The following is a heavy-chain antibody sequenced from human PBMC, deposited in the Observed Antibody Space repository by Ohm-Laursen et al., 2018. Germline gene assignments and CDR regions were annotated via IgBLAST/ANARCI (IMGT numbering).Heavy chain of an antibody. CDR1: GYTFTGYY. D-gene: IGHD3-10*01. J-gene: IGHJ4*02. CDR2: INPNTGGT. Sequence: GATVKISCKASGYTFTGYYMHWVRQAPGQGLEWMGWINPNTGGTDYAQNFQGRVTMTRDTSISTAYMDLSRLRSDDTAVYYCARESDYYGSGTFYNLVDYWGQGTLVTVSS. V-gene: IGHV1-2*02. CDR3: ARESDYYGSGTFYNLVDY.